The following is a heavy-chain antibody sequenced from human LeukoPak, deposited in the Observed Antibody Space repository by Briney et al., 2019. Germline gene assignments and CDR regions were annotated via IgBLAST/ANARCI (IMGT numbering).Heavy chain of an antibody. D-gene: IGHD2-15*01. CDR2: IYYSGST. J-gene: IGHJ4*02. CDR3: ARRLVGSSSGFDY. V-gene: IGHV4-39*01. CDR1: GGSISSSSYY. Sequence: SETLSLTCTVSGGSISSSSYYWGWIRQPPGKGLEWIGSIYYSGSTYDNPSLKSRVTISVDTSKNQFSLKLSSVTAADTAVYYCARRLVGSSSGFDYWGQGTLVTVSS.